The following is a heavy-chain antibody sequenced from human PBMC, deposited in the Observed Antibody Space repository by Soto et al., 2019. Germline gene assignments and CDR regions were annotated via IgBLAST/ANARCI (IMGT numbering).Heavy chain of an antibody. J-gene: IGHJ4*02. D-gene: IGHD3-10*01. V-gene: IGHV1-58*01. Sequence: SVKVSCKASGFTFTSSAVQWVRQARGQRLEWIGWIVVGSGNTNYAQKFQERVTITRDMSTSTAYMELSSLRSEDTAVYYCAAIPPFFYGSGSDYWGQGTLVTVSS. CDR3: AAIPPFFYGSGSDY. CDR2: IVVGSGNT. CDR1: GFTFTSSA.